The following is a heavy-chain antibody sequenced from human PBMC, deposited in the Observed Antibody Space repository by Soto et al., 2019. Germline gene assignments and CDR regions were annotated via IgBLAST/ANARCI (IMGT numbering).Heavy chain of an antibody. CDR3: ARDDFGVAPTFDY. V-gene: IGHV1-69*13. J-gene: IGHJ4*02. Sequence: SVKVSCKASGGTFSSYAISWVRQAPGQGLEWMGGIIPIFGTANYAQKFQGRVTITADESTSTAYMELSSLRSEDTAVYYCARDDFGVAPTFDYWGQGTLVTVSS. CDR2: IIPIFGTA. CDR1: GGTFSSYA. D-gene: IGHD3-3*01.